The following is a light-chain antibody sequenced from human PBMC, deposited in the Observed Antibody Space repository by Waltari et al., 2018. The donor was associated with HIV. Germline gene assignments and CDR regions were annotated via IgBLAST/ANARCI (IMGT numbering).Light chain of an antibody. CDR3: QSYDSSLSGSI. J-gene: IGLJ2*01. Sequence: QSALTQPPSLSAVPGQRVTICCPGNSATIGAGYASHWYQQLPQTAPKPLIISNINRPSGVPDRFSDSKSGTSASLAITGLQAEDEADYYCQSYDSSLSGSIFGGGTKLTVL. V-gene: IGLV1-40*01. CDR2: SNI. CDR1: SATIGAGYA.